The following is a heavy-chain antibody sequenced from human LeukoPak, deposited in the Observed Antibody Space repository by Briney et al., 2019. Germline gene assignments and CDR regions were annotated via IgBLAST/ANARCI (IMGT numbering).Heavy chain of an antibody. CDR1: GFTFGTYN. Sequence: PGGSLRLSCAASGFTFGTYNMNWVRQAPGKGLEWVSYISFSSSTIHYADSVKGRFTISRDNAKNSLYLQMNSLRAEDTAVYYCARDWSRYGFDYWGQGTLVTVSS. D-gene: IGHD3-10*01. J-gene: IGHJ4*02. CDR2: ISFSSSTI. V-gene: IGHV3-48*01. CDR3: ARDWSRYGFDY.